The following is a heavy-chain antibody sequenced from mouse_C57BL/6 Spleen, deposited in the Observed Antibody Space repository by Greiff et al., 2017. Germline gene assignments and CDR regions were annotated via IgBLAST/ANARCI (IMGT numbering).Heavy chain of an antibody. CDR2: ISSGSSTI. CDR3: ARGATVVAPWGFDY. Sequence: EVKVVESGGGLVKPGGSLKLSCAASGFTFSDYGMHWVRQAPEKGLEWVAYISSGSSTIYYADTVKGRFTISRANAKNTLFLQMTSLRSEDTAMYYCARGATVVAPWGFDYWGQGTTLTVSS. D-gene: IGHD1-1*01. CDR1: GFTFSDYG. V-gene: IGHV5-17*01. J-gene: IGHJ2*01.